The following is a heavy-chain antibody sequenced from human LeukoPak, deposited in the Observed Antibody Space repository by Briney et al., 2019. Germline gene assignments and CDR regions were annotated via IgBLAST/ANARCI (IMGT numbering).Heavy chain of an antibody. V-gene: IGHV3-23*01. CDR3: AKDLQRYFVWLLSLLY. CDR2: ISGSGGST. Sequence: GGSLRLSCAASGFTFSSYAMSWVRQDPGKGLEWVSAISGSGGSTYYADSVKGRFTISRDNSKNTLYLQMNSLRAEDTAVYYCAKDLQRYFVWLLSLLYWGQGTLVTASS. J-gene: IGHJ4*02. D-gene: IGHD3-9*01. CDR1: GFTFSSYA.